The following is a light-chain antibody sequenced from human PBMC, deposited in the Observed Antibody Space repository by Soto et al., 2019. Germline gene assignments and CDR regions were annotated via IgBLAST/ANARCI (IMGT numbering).Light chain of an antibody. J-gene: IGKJ2*01. CDR1: QTVSSN. Sequence: EILLTQSPATLSVSPGDRATLSCRASQTVSSNLAWYQQKPGQSPRLLIYDASTRATGIPARFSGSGSGTEFTLTISSLQSEDFAIYYCQHFNIWPYTFGQGTKVDIK. V-gene: IGKV3-15*01. CDR3: QHFNIWPYT. CDR2: DAS.